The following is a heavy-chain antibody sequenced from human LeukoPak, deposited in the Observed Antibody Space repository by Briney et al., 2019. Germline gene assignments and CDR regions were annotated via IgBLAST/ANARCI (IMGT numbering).Heavy chain of an antibody. J-gene: IGHJ4*02. V-gene: IGHV4-39*07. Sequence: SETLSLTCTVSGGSISSSSYYWGWIRQPPGKGLEWIGEINHSGSTNYNPSLKSRVTISVDTSKNQFSLKLSSVTAADTAVYYCARVDGYNRYYWGQGTLVTVSS. CDR1: GGSISSSSYY. CDR3: ARVDGYNRYY. D-gene: IGHD5-24*01. CDR2: INHSGST.